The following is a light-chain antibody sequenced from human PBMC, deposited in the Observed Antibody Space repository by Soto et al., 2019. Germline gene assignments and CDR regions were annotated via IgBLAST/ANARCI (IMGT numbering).Light chain of an antibody. V-gene: IGKV1-5*01. CDR1: QSISSW. CDR2: DAS. CDR3: HQYGTAPLT. J-gene: IGKJ3*01. Sequence: DIQMTQSPSTLSASVGDRVTITCRASQSISSWLAWYQQKPGKAPKLLIYDASSLESGVPSRFSGSGSGTDFTLTITRLEPEDFSVYYCHQYGTAPLTFGPGTNVDIK.